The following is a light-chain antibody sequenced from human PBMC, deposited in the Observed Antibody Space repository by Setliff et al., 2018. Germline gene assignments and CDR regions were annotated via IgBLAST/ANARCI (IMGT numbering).Light chain of an antibody. J-gene: IGLJ1*01. V-gene: IGLV2-8*01. CDR3: SSYAGSNTPYV. CDR2: EVS. CDR1: SSDVGGYNY. Sequence: QSALTQPPSASGSPGQSVTISCTGTSSDVGGYNYVSWYQQHPGKAPKLMIYEVSKRPSGVPDRFSGSKSGHTASLTVSGLQAEDEADYYCSSYAGSNTPYVFGTGTKVTVL.